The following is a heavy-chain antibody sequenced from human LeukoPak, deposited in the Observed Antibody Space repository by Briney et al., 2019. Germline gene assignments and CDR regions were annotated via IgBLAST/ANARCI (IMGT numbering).Heavy chain of an antibody. V-gene: IGHV6-1*01. CDR1: GDSVSNDNVA. D-gene: IGHD1-26*01. CDR2: TYYRSKWYY. J-gene: IGHJ4*02. CDR3: SRGWDFES. Sequence: SQTLSLTCAISGDSVSNDNVAWNWIRQSPSRGLEWLGRTYYRSKWYYDYAASVKSRIIISPDTSQNHFSLHLNSVTPEDTAVYYCSRGWDFESWGQGTLVTVSS.